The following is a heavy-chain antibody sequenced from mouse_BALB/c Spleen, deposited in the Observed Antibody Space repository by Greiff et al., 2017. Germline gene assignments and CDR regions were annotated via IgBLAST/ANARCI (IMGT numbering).Heavy chain of an antibody. CDR2: IDPENGDT. Sequence: EVQLQQSGAELVRSGASVKLSCTASGFNIKDYYMHWVKQRPEQGLEWIGWIDPENGDTEYAPKFQGKATMTADTSSNTAYLQLSSLTSEDTAVYYCNVRTGTEFAYWVQGTLVTVSA. J-gene: IGHJ3*01. CDR3: NVRTGTEFAY. CDR1: GFNIKDYY. V-gene: IGHV14-4*02. D-gene: IGHD4-1*01.